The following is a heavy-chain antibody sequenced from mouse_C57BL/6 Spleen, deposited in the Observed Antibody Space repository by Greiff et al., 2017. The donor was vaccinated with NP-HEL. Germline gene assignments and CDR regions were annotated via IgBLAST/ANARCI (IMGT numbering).Heavy chain of an antibody. D-gene: IGHD1-1*01. Sequence: VQLQQSGAELVRPGTSVKVSCKASGYAFTNYLIEWVKQRPGQGLEWIGVINPGSGGTNYNEKFKGKATLTADKSSSTAYMQLSSLTSEDSAVYFCARTTVGLDYWGQGTTLTVSS. J-gene: IGHJ2*01. CDR2: INPGSGGT. CDR1: GYAFTNYL. CDR3: ARTTVGLDY. V-gene: IGHV1-54*01.